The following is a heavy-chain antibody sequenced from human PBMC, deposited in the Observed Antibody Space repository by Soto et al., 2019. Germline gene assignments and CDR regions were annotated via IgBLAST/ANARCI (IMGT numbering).Heavy chain of an antibody. CDR2: INPDTGDT. D-gene: IGHD5-18*01. J-gene: IGHJ4*02. CDR3: ARGPQLWLPPSDY. Sequence: QMQLVQSGAEMRKPGASVKVSCKTSGFTFTGYYIHWVRQAPGQGLEWMGWINPDTGDTKYAQRFKGRVALTSDTSINTAYMDLSRLRPDDTAVFYCARGPQLWLPPSDYWGQGTLVTVSS. CDR1: GFTFTGYY. V-gene: IGHV1-2*02.